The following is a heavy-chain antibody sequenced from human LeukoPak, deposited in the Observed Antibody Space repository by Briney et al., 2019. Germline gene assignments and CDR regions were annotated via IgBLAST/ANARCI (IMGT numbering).Heavy chain of an antibody. CDR1: GFTFSNAW. CDR3: TTSTSDYYDSSGSDY. CDR2: IKSKTDGGTT. V-gene: IGHV3-15*01. Sequence: GGSLRLSCAASGFTFSNAWMSWVRQAPGKGLEWVGRIKSKTDGGTTDYAAPVKGRFTISRDDSRNTLYLQMNSLKTEDTAVYYCTTSTSDYYDSSGSDYWGQGTLVTVSS. D-gene: IGHD3-22*01. J-gene: IGHJ4*02.